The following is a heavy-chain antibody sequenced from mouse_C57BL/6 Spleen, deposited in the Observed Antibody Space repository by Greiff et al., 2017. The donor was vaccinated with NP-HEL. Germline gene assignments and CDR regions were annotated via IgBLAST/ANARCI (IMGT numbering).Heavy chain of an antibody. CDR2: INPNNGGT. V-gene: IGHV1-22*01. CDR1: GYTFTDYN. Sequence: VHVKQSGPELVKPGASVKMSCKASGYTFTDYNMHWVKQSHGKSLEWIGYINPNNGGTSYNQKFKGKATLTVNKSSSTAYMELRSLTSEDSAVYYCARGPYYDYLDYWGQGTTLTVSS. CDR3: ARGPYYDYLDY. D-gene: IGHD2-4*01. J-gene: IGHJ2*01.